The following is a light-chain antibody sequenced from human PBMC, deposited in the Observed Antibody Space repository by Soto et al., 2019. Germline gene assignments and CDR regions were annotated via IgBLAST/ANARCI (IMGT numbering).Light chain of an antibody. J-gene: IGLJ2*01. CDR2: GNS. CDR3: QSYDSSLSVHVV. CDR1: SSNIGAGYD. V-gene: IGLV1-40*01. Sequence: QAVVTQPPSVSGAPGQRVTISCTGSSSNIGAGYDVHWYQQLPGTAPKLLIYGNSNRPSGVLDRFSGSKSGTSASLAITGLQAEDEADYYCQSYDSSLSVHVVFGGGTKLTVL.